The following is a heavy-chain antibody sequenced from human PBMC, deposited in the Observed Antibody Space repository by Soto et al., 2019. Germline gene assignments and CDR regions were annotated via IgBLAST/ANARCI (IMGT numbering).Heavy chain of an antibody. CDR1: GFTFSSYG. Sequence: PGGSLRLSCAASGFTFSSYGMHWVRQAPGKGLEWVAVIWFDGTNKYYADSVKGRFTISRDNSKNTLYLQMNSLRAEDTAVYYCARDRGYSGYDSPRYYYGMDVWGQGTTVTV. D-gene: IGHD5-12*01. CDR3: ARDRGYSGYDSPRYYYGMDV. J-gene: IGHJ6*02. CDR2: IWFDGTNK. V-gene: IGHV3-33*01.